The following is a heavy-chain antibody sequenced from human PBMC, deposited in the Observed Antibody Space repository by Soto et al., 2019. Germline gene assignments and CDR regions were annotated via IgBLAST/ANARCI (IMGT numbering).Heavy chain of an antibody. J-gene: IGHJ6*02. CDR3: TAPRDEYGSGVSWFTYGMDI. D-gene: IGHD3-10*01. V-gene: IGHV3-30*03. CDR2: ISYDGKQT. Sequence: PGGSLRLSCGAPGVTFKDYGMHWVRQAPGKGLEWVAVISYDGKQTYYADSVRGRFTISRDNSQNTLFLQMKRLTVDDTAIYYCTAPRDEYGSGVSWFTYGMDIWGQGTTVTVSS. CDR1: GVTFKDYG.